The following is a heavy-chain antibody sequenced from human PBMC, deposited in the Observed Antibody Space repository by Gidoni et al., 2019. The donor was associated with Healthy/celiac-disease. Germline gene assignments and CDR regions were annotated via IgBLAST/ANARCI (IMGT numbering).Heavy chain of an antibody. CDR3: AREGGSGSNVDDAFDI. J-gene: IGHJ3*02. CDR2: IYSGGST. V-gene: IGHV3-53*01. Sequence: EVQLVESGGGLIQPGGSLILSCAASGFTVSSNYMSWVRQAPGKGLEWVAVIYSGGSTYYADSVKGRFTISRDNSKNTLYLQMNSLRAEDTAVYYCAREGGSGSNVDDAFDIWGQGTMVTVSS. CDR1: GFTVSSNY. D-gene: IGHD3-10*01.